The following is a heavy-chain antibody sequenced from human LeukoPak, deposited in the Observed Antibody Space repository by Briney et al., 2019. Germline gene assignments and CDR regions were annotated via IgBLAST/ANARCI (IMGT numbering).Heavy chain of an antibody. Sequence: PSETLSLTCTVSGGSISSYYWSWIRQPPGKGLEWIAYISDIGSINYNLSLKSRVTISLDTSKNQFSLKLSSVTAADTAVYYCAGHHPRNTVDSWGQGTLVTVSS. D-gene: IGHD2-8*02. CDR1: GGSISSYY. V-gene: IGHV4-59*08. J-gene: IGHJ4*02. CDR2: ISDIGSI. CDR3: AGHHPRNTVDS.